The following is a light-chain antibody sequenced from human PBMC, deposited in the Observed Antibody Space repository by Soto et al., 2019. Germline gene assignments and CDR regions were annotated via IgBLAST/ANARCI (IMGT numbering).Light chain of an antibody. CDR1: ESVSRW. CDR2: QAS. Sequence: IQLTQSPSPLSASVGDRVTITCRASESVSRWLAWYQQKPGRTPKLLIYQASTLETGVPSRFSGSGSGTEFNITISSMQYDEFANYYCQQYNAYSPVFGPGTRVDI. CDR3: QQYNAYSPV. V-gene: IGKV1-5*03. J-gene: IGKJ1*01.